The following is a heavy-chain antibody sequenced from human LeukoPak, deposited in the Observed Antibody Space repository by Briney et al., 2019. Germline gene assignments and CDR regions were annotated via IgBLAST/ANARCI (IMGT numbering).Heavy chain of an antibody. J-gene: IGHJ4*02. CDR2: ISNGGSTT. Sequence: GGSLRLSCAASGFTFSSYEMNWFRQAPGKGLEWVAYISNGGSTTYYADSVRGRFTISRDNAKNSMYLQMNSLRDEDMAVYYCARDPSGRASHLDYWGQGTLVTVSS. D-gene: IGHD3-10*01. CDR3: ARDPSGRASHLDY. V-gene: IGHV3-48*03. CDR1: GFTFSSYE.